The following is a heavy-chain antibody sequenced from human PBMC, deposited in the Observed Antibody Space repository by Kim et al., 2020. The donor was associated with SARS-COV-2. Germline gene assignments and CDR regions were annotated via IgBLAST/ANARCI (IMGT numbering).Heavy chain of an antibody. J-gene: IGHJ4*02. Sequence: SETLSLTCTVSGGSISSSSYYWGWIRQPPGKGLEWIGSIYYSGSTYYNPSLKSRVTISVDTSKNQFSLKLSSVTAADTAVYYCARLGIAAAGIDYWGQGTLVTVSS. CDR2: IYYSGST. CDR3: ARLGIAAAGIDY. D-gene: IGHD6-13*01. V-gene: IGHV4-39*01. CDR1: GGSISSSSYY.